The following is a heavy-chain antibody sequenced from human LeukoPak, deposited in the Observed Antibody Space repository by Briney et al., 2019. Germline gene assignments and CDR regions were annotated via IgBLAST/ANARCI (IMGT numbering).Heavy chain of an antibody. CDR3: ASFSTGPDPTDDY. D-gene: IGHD1-14*01. CDR1: GFTFSSYA. Sequence: HPGGSLRLSCAASGFTFSSYAMHWVRQAPGKGLEWVAVISYDESIKYYADSVKGRFTISRDNSKNMLYLQMNSLRAEDTAVYYCASFSTGPDPTDDYWGQGTLVTVSS. V-gene: IGHV3-30-3*01. J-gene: IGHJ4*02. CDR2: ISYDESIK.